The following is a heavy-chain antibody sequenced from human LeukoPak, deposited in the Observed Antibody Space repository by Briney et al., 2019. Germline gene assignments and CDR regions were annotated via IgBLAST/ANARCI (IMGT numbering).Heavy chain of an antibody. V-gene: IGHV3-30*18. CDR1: GFTFSSYG. Sequence: GRSLRLSCAASGFTFSSYGMHWVRQAPGKGLEWVAVLSYDGSNKYYADSVKGRFTISRDNSKNTLYLQMNSLRAEDTAVYYCAKDSSPGGMDVWGQGTTVTVSS. CDR2: LSYDGSNK. CDR3: AKDSSPGGMDV. J-gene: IGHJ6*02.